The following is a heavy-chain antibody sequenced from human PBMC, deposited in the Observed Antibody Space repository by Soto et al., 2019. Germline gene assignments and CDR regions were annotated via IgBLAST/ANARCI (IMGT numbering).Heavy chain of an antibody. Sequence: PPETLSLTCTVSGASIISYYWSWIRQPPGKGLEWIGCIYYSGSTYYNPSLKSRVTISVDTSKNQFSLKLSSVTAADTAVYYCARRTGTTRCDSWGQGTLVTVSS. V-gene: IGHV4-59*01. CDR2: IYYSGST. CDR1: GASIISYY. D-gene: IGHD1-7*01. J-gene: IGHJ4*02. CDR3: ARRTGTTRCDS.